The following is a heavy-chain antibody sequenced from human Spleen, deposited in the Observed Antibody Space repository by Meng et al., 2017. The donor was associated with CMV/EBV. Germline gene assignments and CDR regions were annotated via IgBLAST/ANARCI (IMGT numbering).Heavy chain of an antibody. J-gene: IGHJ6*02. CDR2: ISSSGGTI. Sequence: GESLKISCAASGFTFSSYEMNWVRQAPGKGLEWISYISSSGGTIYYADSVKGRLTISRDNSKNTLYLQMNSLRAEDTAVYYCARDNRLVEVGPHVVYHGMDVWGQGTTVTVSS. V-gene: IGHV3-48*03. D-gene: IGHD3-22*01. CDR1: GFTFSSYE. CDR3: ARDNRLVEVGPHVVYHGMDV.